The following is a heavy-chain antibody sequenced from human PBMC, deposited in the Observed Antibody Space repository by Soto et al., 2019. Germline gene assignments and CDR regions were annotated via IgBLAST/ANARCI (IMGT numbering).Heavy chain of an antibody. CDR1: GGSINNYH. V-gene: IGHV4-59*13. D-gene: IGHD2-2*01. CDR3: ARVSGYCSTTSCLGNFDS. J-gene: IGHJ4*02. Sequence: PSETLSLTCTVSGGSINNYHWGWIRQSPGKGLEWIAYISYTGTTNYNPSLKSRVTISVDMSKNQFSLNFRSVTIADTAVYYCARVSGYCSTTSCLGNFDSWGQGTLVTVSS. CDR2: ISYTGTT.